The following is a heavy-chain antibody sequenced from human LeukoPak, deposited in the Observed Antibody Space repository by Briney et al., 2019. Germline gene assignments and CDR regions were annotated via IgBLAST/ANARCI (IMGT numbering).Heavy chain of an antibody. Sequence: GASVKVSCKASGYTFTGYYMHWVRQAPGQGLEWMGWINPNSGGTNYAQKFQGRVTMTRDTSISTAYMELSRLRSDDTAVYCCARVATRGSGTHFDYWGQGTLVTVSS. CDR3: ARVATRGSGTHFDY. D-gene: IGHD3-10*01. V-gene: IGHV1-2*02. CDR1: GYTFTGYY. CDR2: INPNSGGT. J-gene: IGHJ4*02.